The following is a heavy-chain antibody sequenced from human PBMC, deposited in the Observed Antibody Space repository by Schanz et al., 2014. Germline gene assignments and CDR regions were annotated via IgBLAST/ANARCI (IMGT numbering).Heavy chain of an antibody. CDR3: ARDWGQGYFGSGEH. Sequence: QGHLVQSGAEVKEPGASVQVSCKASGYVFTAYYMHWVRQAPGQGLEWMGVTNPNGGAEFAQKFQGRISMTRDTSTTTFYMELSSLTSDDTAVYYCARDWGQGYFGSGEHWGQGTLVTVSS. J-gene: IGHJ4*02. CDR1: GYVFTAYY. D-gene: IGHD3-10*01. CDR2: TNPNGGA. V-gene: IGHV1-2*02.